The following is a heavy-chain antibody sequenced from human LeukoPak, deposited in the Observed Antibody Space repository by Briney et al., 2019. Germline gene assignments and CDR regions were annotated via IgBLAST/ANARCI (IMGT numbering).Heavy chain of an antibody. CDR1: GGSFSGYY. CDR3: ARHGRYRYCSGGSCYDRYYYYYYYMDV. Sequence: SETLSLTCAVYGGSFSGYYWSWIRQPPGKGLEWIGEINHSGSTNYNPSLKSRVTISVDTSKNQFSLKLSSVTAADTAVYYCARHGRYRYCSGGSCYDRYYYYYYYMDVWGKGTTVTISS. V-gene: IGHV4-34*01. J-gene: IGHJ6*03. D-gene: IGHD2-15*01. CDR2: INHSGST.